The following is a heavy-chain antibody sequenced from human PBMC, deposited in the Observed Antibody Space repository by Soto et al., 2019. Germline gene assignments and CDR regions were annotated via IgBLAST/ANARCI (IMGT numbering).Heavy chain of an antibody. CDR3: ARDREGYFDY. J-gene: IGHJ4*02. Sequence: SETLSLTCTVSGVSISSYYWSWIRQPPGKGLEWIGYIYYSGSTNYNPSLKSRVTISVDTSKNQFSLKLSSVTAADTAVYYCARDREGYFDYWGQGTLVTVSS. CDR1: GVSISSYY. V-gene: IGHV4-59*01. CDR2: IYYSGST.